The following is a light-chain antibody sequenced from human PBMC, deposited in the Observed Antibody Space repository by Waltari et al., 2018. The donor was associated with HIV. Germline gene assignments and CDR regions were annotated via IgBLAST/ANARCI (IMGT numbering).Light chain of an antibody. J-gene: IGLJ2*01. CDR2: EVT. V-gene: IGLV2-8*01. CDR1: NSDLGGYNY. CDR3: SSYADRNGFYVV. Sequence: QSALTQPPSASGSPGQSVTISCTGTNSDLGGYNYVSWYQQHPGNAPKLVISEVTKRPSGVPDRFSGSKSGTTASLTVSGLQAEDEADYYCSSYADRNGFYVVFGGGTRLTVL.